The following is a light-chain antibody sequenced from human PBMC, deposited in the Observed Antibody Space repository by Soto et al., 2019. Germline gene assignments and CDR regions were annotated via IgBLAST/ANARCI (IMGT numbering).Light chain of an antibody. CDR3: QQYRSFSPLT. J-gene: IGKJ4*01. CDR1: QSISRW. Sequence: DIQMTQSPSTLSASVGDRVTINCRASQSISRWVAWYQQKSGKAPKLLIYDASILENGVPSRFSGSGYGTEFTLTISSLQPDDFATYYCQQYRSFSPLTFGGGTKVEIK. CDR2: DAS. V-gene: IGKV1-5*01.